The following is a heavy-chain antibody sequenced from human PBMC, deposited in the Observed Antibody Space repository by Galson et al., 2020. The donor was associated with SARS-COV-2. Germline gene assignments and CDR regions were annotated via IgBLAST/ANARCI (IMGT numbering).Heavy chain of an antibody. Sequence: GESLKISCKGSGYSFTSYWIGWVRQMPGKGLEWMGIIYPGDSDTSYSPSFQGQVTISADNSISTAYLQWSSLKASDTAMYYCARHRAVRERFYGMDVWGQGTTVTVSS. J-gene: IGHJ6*02. CDR2: IYPGDSDT. D-gene: IGHD1-26*01. CDR3: ARHRAVRERFYGMDV. V-gene: IGHV5-51*01. CDR1: GYSFTSYW.